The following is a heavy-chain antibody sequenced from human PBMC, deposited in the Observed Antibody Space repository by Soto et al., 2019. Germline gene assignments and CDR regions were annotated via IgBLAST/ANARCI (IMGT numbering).Heavy chain of an antibody. J-gene: IGHJ6*02. CDR1: GFTFSSYW. V-gene: IGHV3-7*01. Sequence: GGSLRLSCAASGFTFSSYWMSWVRQAPGKGLEWVANIKQDGSEKYYVDSVKGRFTISRDNAKNSLYLQMNSLRAEDTAVYYCARGAARPSGYGMDVWGQGTTVTVSS. CDR3: ARGAARPSGYGMDV. D-gene: IGHD6-6*01. CDR2: IKQDGSEK.